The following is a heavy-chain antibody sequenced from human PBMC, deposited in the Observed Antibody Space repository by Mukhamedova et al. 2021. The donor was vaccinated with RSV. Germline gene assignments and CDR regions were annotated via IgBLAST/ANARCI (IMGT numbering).Heavy chain of an antibody. D-gene: IGHD1-26*01. V-gene: IGHV5-51*01. J-gene: IGHJ3*02. CDR2: HPGDSDT. CDR3: AIPTELLEAFDI. Sequence: HPGDSDTRYSQSFQGQVTISADESITTAYLQWSTLKASDTAIYYCAIPTELLEAFDIWGQGTMVTVFS.